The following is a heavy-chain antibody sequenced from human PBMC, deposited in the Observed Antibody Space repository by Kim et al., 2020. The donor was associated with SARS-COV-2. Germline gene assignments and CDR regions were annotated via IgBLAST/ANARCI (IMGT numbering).Heavy chain of an antibody. CDR1: GFSFSSYW. CDR2: INRAGGDT. J-gene: IGHJ4*02. Sequence: GGSLRLSCAASGFSFSSYWLSWVRQAPGKGLEWVANINRAGGDTNYVDSVKGRFTISRDNAKNSLYLQMDGLRREDTAVYYCARAGGDYEEGDYCGQG. D-gene: IGHD3-16*01. CDR3: ARAGGDYEEGDY. V-gene: IGHV3-7*01.